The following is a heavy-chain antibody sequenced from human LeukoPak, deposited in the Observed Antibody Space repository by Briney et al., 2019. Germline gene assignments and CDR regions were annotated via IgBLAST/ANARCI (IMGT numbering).Heavy chain of an antibody. Sequence: ASVKVSCKASGYTFTSYDINWVRQATGQGLEWMGWMNPNSGNTGYAQKLQGRVTMTRNTSISTAYMELSSLRSEDTAVYYCARAREEVATSYWGQGTLVTVSS. CDR3: ARAREEVATSY. D-gene: IGHD5-12*01. CDR1: GYTFTSYD. V-gene: IGHV1-8*01. CDR2: MNPNSGNT. J-gene: IGHJ4*02.